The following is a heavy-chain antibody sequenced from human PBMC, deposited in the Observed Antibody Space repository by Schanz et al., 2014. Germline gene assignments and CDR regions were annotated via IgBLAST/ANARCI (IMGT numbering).Heavy chain of an antibody. J-gene: IGHJ4*02. D-gene: IGHD1-26*01. V-gene: IGHV3-33*01. CDR1: GFNFGSHG. CDR2: ISYDGSFK. CDR3: ARDHTTESYYSAGPPIDY. Sequence: VQLVESGGGLVQPGRSLRLSCAASGFNFGSHGMHWVRQAPGKGLEWVAVISYDGSFKNYADSVRGRITMSRDNSKNTMYLQINNLRADDTAVYYCARDHTTESYYSAGPPIDYWGQGTLLTVSS.